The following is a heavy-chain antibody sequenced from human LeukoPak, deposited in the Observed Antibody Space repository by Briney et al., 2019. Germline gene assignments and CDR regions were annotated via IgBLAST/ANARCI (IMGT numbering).Heavy chain of an antibody. J-gene: IGHJ4*02. CDR3: AKDRWIQLWTYFDY. CDR1: GFTFSSYA. Sequence: GGSLRLSCAASGFTFSSYAMSWVRQAPGKGLEWVSAISGSGGSTYYADSVKGRFTISRGNSKNTLYLQMNSLRAEDTAVYYCAKDRWIQLWTYFDYWGQGTLVTVSS. V-gene: IGHV3-23*01. CDR2: ISGSGGST. D-gene: IGHD5-18*01.